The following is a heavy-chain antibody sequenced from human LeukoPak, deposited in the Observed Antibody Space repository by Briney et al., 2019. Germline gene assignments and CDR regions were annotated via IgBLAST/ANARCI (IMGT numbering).Heavy chain of an antibody. V-gene: IGHV1-2*02. CDR3: AREEDCGTARCSNDH. D-gene: IGHD1-1*01. CDR2: INPKNGGT. Sequence: GASVKVSCKASGYTFTAYEMHWVGQAPGQGLEYVGLINPKNGGTNSAQNFQGRVTMTWDTSVSTVYMELSRLRSDDTAVYYCAREEDCGTARCSNDHWGQGTLVTVSS. J-gene: IGHJ4*02. CDR1: GYTFTAYE.